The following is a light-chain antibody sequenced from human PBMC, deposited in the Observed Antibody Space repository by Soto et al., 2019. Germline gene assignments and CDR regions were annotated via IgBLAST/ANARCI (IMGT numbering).Light chain of an antibody. CDR1: SSNIGAGYD. J-gene: IGLJ2*01. Sequence: QPVLTQPPSVSGAPGQRVTISCTGSSSNIGAGYDVHWYQQLPGTAPKLLIYGNSNRPSGVPDRFSGFKSGTSASLAITGLQAEDEADYYCQSYDSSLSALFGGGTKVTVL. V-gene: IGLV1-40*01. CDR2: GNS. CDR3: QSYDSSLSAL.